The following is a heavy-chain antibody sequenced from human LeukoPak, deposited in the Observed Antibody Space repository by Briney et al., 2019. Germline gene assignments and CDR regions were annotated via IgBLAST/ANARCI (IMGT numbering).Heavy chain of an antibody. Sequence: ASVKVSCKASGYTFTGYYMHWVRQAPGQGLEWMGWINPNSGGTNYAQKFQGRVTMTRDTSISTAYMELSRLRSDDTAVYYCARDAGGDFWSGYYANAFDIWGQGTMVTASS. V-gene: IGHV1-2*02. CDR3: ARDAGGDFWSGYYANAFDI. D-gene: IGHD3-3*01. CDR1: GYTFTGYY. CDR2: INPNSGGT. J-gene: IGHJ3*02.